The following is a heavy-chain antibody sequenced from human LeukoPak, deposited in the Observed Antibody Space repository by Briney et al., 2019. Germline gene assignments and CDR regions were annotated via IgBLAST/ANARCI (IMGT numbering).Heavy chain of an antibody. Sequence: DRVTMTVDTSTDTAYMELNSLRSEDTAVYYCARDRWDYGDYGLFDYWGQGTLVTVSS. CDR3: ARDRWDYGDYGLFDY. J-gene: IGHJ4*02. V-gene: IGHV1-24*01. D-gene: IGHD4-17*01.